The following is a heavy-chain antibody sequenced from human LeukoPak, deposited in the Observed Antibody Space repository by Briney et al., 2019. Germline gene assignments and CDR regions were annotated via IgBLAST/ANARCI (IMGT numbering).Heavy chain of an antibody. Sequence: KPSETLSLTCTVSGDSISSYYWSWIRQPAGKGLEWIGRIYTSGSTNYNPSLKSRVTMSVDTSKNQFSLKLSSVTAADTAVYYCARESYDILTGYWGPANWFDPWGQGTLVTVSS. CDR1: GDSISSYY. J-gene: IGHJ5*02. CDR2: IYTSGST. D-gene: IGHD3-9*01. CDR3: ARESYDILTGYWGPANWFDP. V-gene: IGHV4-4*07.